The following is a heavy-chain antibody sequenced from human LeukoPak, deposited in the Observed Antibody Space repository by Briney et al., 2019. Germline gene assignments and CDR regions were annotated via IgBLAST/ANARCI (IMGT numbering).Heavy chain of an antibody. CDR3: ARGGNYDYYYYFMDV. Sequence: GESLKISCQGSGYKFTNYWIAWVRQMPGKGLEWMGCIYPDDSDTRYSPSFQGQVIISADRSSSSAYLQWSSLKASDTAMYFCARGGNYDYYYYFMDVWGKGTTVTVSS. V-gene: IGHV5-51*01. D-gene: IGHD3-16*01. J-gene: IGHJ6*03. CDR2: IYPDDSDT. CDR1: GYKFTNYW.